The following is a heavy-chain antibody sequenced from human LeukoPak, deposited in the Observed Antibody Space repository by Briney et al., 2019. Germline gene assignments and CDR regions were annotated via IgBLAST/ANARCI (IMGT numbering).Heavy chain of an antibody. Sequence: GRSLRLSCAASGFTFSSYGMHWVRQAPGKGLEWVAVISYDGSNKYYADSVRGRFTISRGNSKNTLYLQMNSLRAEDTAVYYCAKDRTAMATPYFDYWGQGTLVTVSS. CDR1: GFTFSSYG. D-gene: IGHD5-18*01. CDR2: ISYDGSNK. V-gene: IGHV3-30*18. CDR3: AKDRTAMATPYFDY. J-gene: IGHJ4*02.